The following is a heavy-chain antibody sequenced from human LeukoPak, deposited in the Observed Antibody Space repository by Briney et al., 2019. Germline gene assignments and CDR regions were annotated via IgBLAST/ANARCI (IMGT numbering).Heavy chain of an antibody. D-gene: IGHD1-1*01. CDR3: ARGLDAASGLANFDY. CDR2: ISAYNGNT. J-gene: IGHJ4*02. V-gene: IGHV1-18*01. Sequence: ASVKVSCKASGYTFSYFGLNWVRQAPGQGLEWMGWISAYNGNTNYAQKSEGRLSLTTDTATNTVYMELRNLTSDDTAVYFCARGLDAASGLANFDYWGQGTLITVSS. CDR1: GYTFSYFG.